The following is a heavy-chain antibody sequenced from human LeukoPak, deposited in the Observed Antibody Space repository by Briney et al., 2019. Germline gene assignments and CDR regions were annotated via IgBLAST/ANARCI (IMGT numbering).Heavy chain of an antibody. D-gene: IGHD6-6*01. Sequence: ASVKVSCKASGGTFSSYAISWVRQAPGQGLEWMGGINPNSGGTNYAQKFQGRVTMTRDTSISTAYMELSRLRSDDTAVYYCARDRSSSSYYMDVWGKGTTVTISS. CDR3: ARDRSSSSYYMDV. CDR1: GGTFSSYA. V-gene: IGHV1-2*02. J-gene: IGHJ6*03. CDR2: INPNSGGT.